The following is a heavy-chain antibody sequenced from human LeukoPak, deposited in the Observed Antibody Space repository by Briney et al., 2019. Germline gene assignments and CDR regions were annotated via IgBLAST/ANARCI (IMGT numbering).Heavy chain of an antibody. CDR3: ARSYQRYYFDY. CDR1: GFTFSSYF. V-gene: IGHV3-33*01. CDR2: IWFDGNNK. J-gene: IGHJ4*02. Sequence: AGGSLRLSCAASGFTFSSYFMHWVRQAPGKGLEWVTLIWFDGNNKYYADSVKGRFTISRDNSKNTLFLQMNSLRAEDTAVYFCARSYQRYYFDYWGQGTLVTVSS. D-gene: IGHD1-14*01.